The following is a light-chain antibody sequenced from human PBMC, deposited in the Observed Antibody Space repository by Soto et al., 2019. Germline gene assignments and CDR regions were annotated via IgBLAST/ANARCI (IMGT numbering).Light chain of an antibody. V-gene: IGKV3-15*01. CDR1: QSVSSN. Sequence: IVMTQSPATLSVSLWERVTLSCRASQSVSSNLAWYQQKPGQAPRLLIYGASTRATGIPARFSGSGSGTEFTLTISSLQSEDFGVYYCQQSNKWPPVTFGGGTKVDIK. CDR2: GAS. J-gene: IGKJ4*01. CDR3: QQSNKWPPVT.